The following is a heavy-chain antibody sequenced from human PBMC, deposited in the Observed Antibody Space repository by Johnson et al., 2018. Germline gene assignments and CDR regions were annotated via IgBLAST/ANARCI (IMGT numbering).Heavy chain of an antibody. V-gene: IGHV3-30-3*01. D-gene: IGHD1-26*01. Sequence: VQLVESGGGLVQPGRSLRLSCTASGFTFSSYAMHWVRQAPGKGLEWVAVISYDGSNKYYADSVKGRFTISRDNSKNTLYLQMNSLRAEDTAVYYCAREETSGSREGGLYAFDIWGQGTMVTVSS. CDR3: AREETSGSREGGLYAFDI. CDR2: ISYDGSNK. J-gene: IGHJ3*02. CDR1: GFTFSSYA.